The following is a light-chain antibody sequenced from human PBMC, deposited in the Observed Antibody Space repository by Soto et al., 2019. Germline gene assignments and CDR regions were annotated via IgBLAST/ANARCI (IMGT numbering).Light chain of an antibody. Sequence: QSALTQPPSASGSPGQSVTISCTGTSSDVGGYNFVSWYQQHPGKAPKLMIYEVSKRPSGVPDRFSGSKSDNTASPTVSGLQAEDEADYYCSSYAGSNNRYVFGTGTKVTVL. CDR3: SSYAGSNNRYV. CDR2: EVS. CDR1: SSDVGGYNF. J-gene: IGLJ1*01. V-gene: IGLV2-8*01.